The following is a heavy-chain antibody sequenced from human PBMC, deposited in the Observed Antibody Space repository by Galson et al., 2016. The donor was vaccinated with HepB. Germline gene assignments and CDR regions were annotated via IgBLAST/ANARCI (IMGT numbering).Heavy chain of an antibody. CDR3: AKEGTIFGMIPYGVDV. CDR2: INGGGGIT. D-gene: IGHD3-3*01. V-gene: IGHV3-23*01. CDR1: GFRFSSYV. J-gene: IGHJ6*02. Sequence: SLRLSCAASGFRFSSYVMSWVRQAPGEGLDWVSSINGGGGITYYADSVKGRFTISRDNSKNTVYLRMNSLRAEDTAVYYCAKEGTIFGMIPYGVDVWGQGTTVTVSS.